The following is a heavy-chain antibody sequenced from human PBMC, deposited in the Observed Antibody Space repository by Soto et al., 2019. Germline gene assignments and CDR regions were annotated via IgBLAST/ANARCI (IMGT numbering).Heavy chain of an antibody. V-gene: IGHV1-69*12. D-gene: IGHD2-8*01. CDR2: IIPIFGTA. CDR3: ARAESRTKAAFDI. Sequence: QVQLVQSGAEVKKPGSSVKVSCKASGGTFSSYAISWVRQAPGQGLEWMGGIIPIFGTANYAQKFQGRVTITADESTNTAYMGLSSLRSEDTAVYYCARAESRTKAAFDIWGQGTMVTVSS. CDR1: GGTFSSYA. J-gene: IGHJ3*02.